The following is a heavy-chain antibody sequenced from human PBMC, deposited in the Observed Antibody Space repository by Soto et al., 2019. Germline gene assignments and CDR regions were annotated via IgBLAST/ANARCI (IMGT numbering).Heavy chain of an antibody. CDR1: GGSVSSGSYY. V-gene: IGHV4-61*01. CDR2: IHYSGST. Sequence: QVQLQESGPGLVKPSETLSLTCTVSGGSVSSGSYYWSWIRQPPGKGLEWIGYIHYSGSTNYNPSLRSRVTIPVATSKHQFSLEVGSVTAADTAVYYGASGVVVVRVFDYWGQGSLVTVSS. D-gene: IGHD3-22*01. CDR3: ASGVVVVRVFDY. J-gene: IGHJ4*02.